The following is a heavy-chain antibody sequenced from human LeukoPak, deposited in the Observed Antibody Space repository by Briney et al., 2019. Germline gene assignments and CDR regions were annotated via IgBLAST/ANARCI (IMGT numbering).Heavy chain of an antibody. J-gene: IGHJ4*02. CDR2: ISSSSSYI. Sequence: GGSLRLSCAASGFTFSSYNINWVRQAPGKGLEWVSSISSSSSYIYYADSVKGRFTISRDNAKNSLYLQMNSLRAEDTAVYYCARALGVAAPADFDYWGRGTLVTVSS. CDR1: GFTFSSYN. D-gene: IGHD2-15*01. V-gene: IGHV3-21*01. CDR3: ARALGVAAPADFDY.